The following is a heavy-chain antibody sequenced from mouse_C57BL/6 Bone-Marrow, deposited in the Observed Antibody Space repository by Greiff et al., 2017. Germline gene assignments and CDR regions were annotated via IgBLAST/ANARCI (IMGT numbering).Heavy chain of an antibody. CDR2: IDPRSGNT. V-gene: IGHV1-81*01. CDR1: GYTFTSYG. Sequence: VQLQQSGAELVRPGASVKLSCKASGYTFTSYGISWVKQRTGQGLEWIGEIDPRSGNTYYNEKVKGKTTLTEDKTYRTAYMELRNLTSEDSAVYVCARTGNDSAYFAYWGQGTLVTVSA. J-gene: IGHJ3*01. CDR3: ARTGNDSAYFAY. D-gene: IGHD2-4*01.